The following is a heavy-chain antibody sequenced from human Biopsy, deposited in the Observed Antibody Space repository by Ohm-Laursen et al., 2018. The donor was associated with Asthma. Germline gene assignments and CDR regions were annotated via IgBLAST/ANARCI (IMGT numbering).Heavy chain of an antibody. V-gene: IGHV4-30-4*08. J-gene: IGHJ5*02. D-gene: IGHD3-22*01. Sequence: TLSLTCTVSGGSISSSSYYWGWIRQPPGKGLEWIAYIYSSGDTYYSPSLKSRVSISLDTSRNQFSLRLTSVTAADTAVYYCARDRAMISETWGQGTPVTVSS. CDR3: ARDRAMISET. CDR1: GGSISSSSYY. CDR2: IYSSGDT.